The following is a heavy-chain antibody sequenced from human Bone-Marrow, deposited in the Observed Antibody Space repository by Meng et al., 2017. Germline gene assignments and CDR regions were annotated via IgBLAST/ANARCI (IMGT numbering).Heavy chain of an antibody. J-gene: IGHJ2*01. CDR1: GGSFSGYY. CDR3: ASLYGDSTVWYLDL. Sequence: QVQLTQVGPGLLKPSETLPLTCAVYGGSFSGYYWSWIRQPPGKGLEWIGEINHSGSTNYNPSLKSRVTISVDTSKNQFSLRLNSVTAADTAVYYCASLYGDSTVWYLDLWGRGTLVTVSS. V-gene: IGHV4-34*01. D-gene: IGHD4-17*01. CDR2: INHSGST.